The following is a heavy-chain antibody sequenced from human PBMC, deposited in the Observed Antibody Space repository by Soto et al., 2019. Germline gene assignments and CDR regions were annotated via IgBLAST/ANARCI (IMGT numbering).Heavy chain of an antibody. CDR2: IYYTGST. CDR1: GGSISSTTHY. D-gene: IGHD1-7*01. Sequence: PSETLSLTCAVSGGSISSTTHYWGWIRQPPGKGLEWIGTIYYTGSTYYNPSLKSRVSISVDTSKNQFSLRLSSVTAADTAVYYCERRGYNWNLNWFDPWGQGTKVTVSS. V-gene: IGHV4-39*01. CDR3: ERRGYNWNLNWFDP. J-gene: IGHJ5*02.